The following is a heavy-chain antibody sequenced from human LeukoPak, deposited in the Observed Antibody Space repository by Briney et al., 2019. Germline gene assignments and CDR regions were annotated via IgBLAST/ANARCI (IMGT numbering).Heavy chain of an antibody. CDR1: GYTFTSYG. CDR3: ARAALYYDILTDNWFDP. Sequence: ASVKVSCKAPGYTFTSYGISWVRQAPGQGLEWMGWISAYNGNTNYAQKLQGRVTMTTDTSTSTAYMELRSLRSDDTAVYYCARAALYYDILTDNWFDPWGQGTLVTVSS. CDR2: ISAYNGNT. D-gene: IGHD3-9*01. V-gene: IGHV1-18*04. J-gene: IGHJ5*02.